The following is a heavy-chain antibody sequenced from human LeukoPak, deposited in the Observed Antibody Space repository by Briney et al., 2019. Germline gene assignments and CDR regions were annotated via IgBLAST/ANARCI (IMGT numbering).Heavy chain of an antibody. Sequence: SETLSLTCAVYGGSFSGYYWSWIRQPPGKGLEWIGEINHSGSTNYNPSLKSRVTISVDTSKNQFSLKLSSVTAADTAVYYCAGLRYWGGRPYAFDIWGQGTMVTVSS. CDR1: GGSFSGYY. CDR3: AGLRYWGGRPYAFDI. CDR2: INHSGST. D-gene: IGHD2-8*02. V-gene: IGHV4-34*01. J-gene: IGHJ3*02.